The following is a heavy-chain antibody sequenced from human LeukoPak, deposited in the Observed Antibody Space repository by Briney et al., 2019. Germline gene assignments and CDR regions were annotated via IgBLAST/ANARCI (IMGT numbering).Heavy chain of an antibody. CDR2: FDPEDGET. Sequence: ASVKVSCKVSGYTLTELSMHWVRQAPGKGPGWMGGFDPEDGETIYAQKFQGRVTMTEDTSTDTAYMELSSLRSEDTAVYYCATVNYYDSSGSKTFDYWGQGTLVTVSS. D-gene: IGHD3-22*01. CDR1: GYTLTELS. CDR3: ATVNYYDSSGSKTFDY. V-gene: IGHV1-24*01. J-gene: IGHJ4*02.